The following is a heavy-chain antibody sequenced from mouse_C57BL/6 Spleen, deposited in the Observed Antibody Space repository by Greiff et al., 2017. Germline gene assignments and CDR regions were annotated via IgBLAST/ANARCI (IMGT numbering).Heavy chain of an antibody. CDR3: ARSGPMDY. J-gene: IGHJ4*01. CDR1: GYNFTSYD. Sequence: VQLVESGPELVKPGASVKLSCKASGYNFTSYDINWVKQRPGQGLEWIGWIYPRDGSTKYNEKFKGKATLTVDTSSRTAYMELHSLTSEDSAVYFCARSGPMDYWGQGTSVTVSS. CDR2: IYPRDGST. V-gene: IGHV1-85*01.